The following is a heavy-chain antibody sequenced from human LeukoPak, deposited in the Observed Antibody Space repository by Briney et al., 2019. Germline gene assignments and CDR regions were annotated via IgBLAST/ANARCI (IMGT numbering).Heavy chain of an antibody. CDR2: INPNCAGT. D-gene: IGHD5-24*01. CDR3: ARVRDGCACFDY. CDR1: GYTFTFYY. V-gene: IGHV1-2*02. J-gene: IGHJ4*02. Sequence: AAVKVSFKSSGYTFTFYYIPLERQAPGQGLEWMGWINPNCAGTNYAQKFQGRVNMTRDPSIRTACLALGRLTSDDRAVYYCARVRDGCACFDYWGQGTLVTVSS.